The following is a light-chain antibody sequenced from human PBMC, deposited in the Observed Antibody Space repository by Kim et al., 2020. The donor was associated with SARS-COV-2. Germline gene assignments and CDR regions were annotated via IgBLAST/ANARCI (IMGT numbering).Light chain of an antibody. CDR3: NSRDSNDYVV. CDR2: GKD. V-gene: IGLV3-19*01. J-gene: IGLJ2*01. Sequence: VALGQTVRSTCQGDSLRTYYATWYQQKPGPAPTVVIYGKDNRPSGVPARFSGSSSGNTAYLTITGTQAGDEADYYCNSRDSNDYVVFGGGTQLTVL. CDR1: SLRTYY.